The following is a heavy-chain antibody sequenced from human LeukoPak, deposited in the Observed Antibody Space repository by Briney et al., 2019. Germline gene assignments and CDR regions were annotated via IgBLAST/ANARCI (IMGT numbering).Heavy chain of an antibody. CDR1: GFTFSSYS. Sequence: PGGSLRLSCAASGFTFSSYSMNWVRQAPGKGLEWVSYISSSSSTIYYADSVKGRFTISRDNAKNSLYLQMNSLRDEDTAVYYCGREVPEYGSTPDYWGQGTLVTVSS. J-gene: IGHJ4*02. CDR3: GREVPEYGSTPDY. V-gene: IGHV3-48*02. D-gene: IGHD6-6*01. CDR2: ISSSSSTI.